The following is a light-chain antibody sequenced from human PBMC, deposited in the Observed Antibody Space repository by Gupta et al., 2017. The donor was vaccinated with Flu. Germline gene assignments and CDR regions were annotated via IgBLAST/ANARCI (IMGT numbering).Light chain of an antibody. CDR1: QSLFYSSNNKDY. Sequence: DIVMTQSPDSLTVSLGETATINCKSSQSLFYSSNNKDYLAWYQQKVGQPPKLLIYWASSRDSGVPDRFSGSGSGTDFTLTITSLQAEDVAIYYCQQYYTTPMYTFGQGTKLEIK. CDR3: QQYYTTPMYT. V-gene: IGKV4-1*01. CDR2: WAS. J-gene: IGKJ2*01.